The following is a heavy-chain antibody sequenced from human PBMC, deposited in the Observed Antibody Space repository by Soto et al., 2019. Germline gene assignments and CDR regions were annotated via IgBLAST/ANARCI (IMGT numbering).Heavy chain of an antibody. J-gene: IGHJ3*02. CDR2: IYYSGST. Sequence: QVQLQESGPGLVNPSETLSLTCTVSGGSISSYYWSWIRQPPGKGLEWIGYIYYSGSTNYNPSLKSRVTISVDTSKNQAYLKLSSVTAADTAVYYCARDRSISGDAFDIWGKETMVTVSS. CDR3: ARDRSISGDAFDI. CDR1: GGSISSYY. V-gene: IGHV4-59*01. D-gene: IGHD1-26*01.